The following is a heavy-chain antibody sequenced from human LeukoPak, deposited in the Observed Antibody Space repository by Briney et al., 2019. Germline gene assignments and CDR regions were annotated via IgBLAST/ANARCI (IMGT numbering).Heavy chain of an antibody. CDR2: IYYSGST. V-gene: IGHV4-59*08. Sequence: PSETLSLTCTVSGGSISSYYWSWIRHPPGKGLEWIGYIYYSGSTNYNPSLKSRVTISVDTSKNQFSLKLTSVTAADTAVYYCARHLRNNWFDPWGQGTLVTVSS. CDR3: ARHLRNNWFDP. CDR1: GGSISSYY. J-gene: IGHJ5*02.